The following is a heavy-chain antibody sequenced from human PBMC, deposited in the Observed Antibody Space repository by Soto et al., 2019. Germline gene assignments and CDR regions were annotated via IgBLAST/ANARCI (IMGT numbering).Heavy chain of an antibody. CDR2: ISSDGSNK. V-gene: IGHV3-30*18. Sequence: HPGGSLRLSCAASGFTFSNYGMHWFRQAPGKGLDWVALISSDGSNKFYADSVKGRFTISRDNSKNTLSLQMNSLRAEDTAVYYCGKEIEPFRYFDPSECWGQGTLVTVSS. CDR3: GKEIEPFRYFDPSEC. CDR1: GFTFSNYG. D-gene: IGHD3-9*01. J-gene: IGHJ4*02.